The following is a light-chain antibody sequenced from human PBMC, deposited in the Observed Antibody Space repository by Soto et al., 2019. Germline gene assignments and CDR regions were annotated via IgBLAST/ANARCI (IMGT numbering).Light chain of an antibody. J-gene: IGLJ2*01. CDR1: SSDVGGYNY. Sequence: QSALTQPASVSGSPGQSITISCTGTSSDVGGYNYVSWYQQHPGKAPKLMIYEVSNRPSGVSNRFSGSKSGNTASLTISGLQAEDEADYYCSSYTSSRTQVVFGGGTQLTVL. CDR2: EVS. V-gene: IGLV2-14*01. CDR3: SSYTSSRTQVV.